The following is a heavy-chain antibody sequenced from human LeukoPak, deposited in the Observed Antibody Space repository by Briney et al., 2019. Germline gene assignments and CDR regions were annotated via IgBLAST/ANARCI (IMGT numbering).Heavy chain of an antibody. CDR1: GYSFTSYW. V-gene: IGHV5-51*01. CDR3: ARLGEGSSWIRAFDI. Sequence: GESLKISCKGSGYSFTSYWIGWVRQMPGKGLEWMGIIYPGDSDTRYSPSFQGQVTISADKSISTVYLQWNSLKAADTAMYYCARLGEGSSWIRAFDIWGQGTMVTVSS. D-gene: IGHD6-13*01. CDR2: IYPGDSDT. J-gene: IGHJ3*02.